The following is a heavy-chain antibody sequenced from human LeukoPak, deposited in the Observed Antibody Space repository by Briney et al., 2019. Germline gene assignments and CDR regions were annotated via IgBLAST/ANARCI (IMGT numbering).Heavy chain of an antibody. J-gene: IGHJ4*02. CDR2: INTDGSST. CDR1: GFIFSSYW. CDR3: AKEGRSYYYDNSGYYDY. Sequence: GGSLRLSCAASGFIFSSYWMHWVRHAPGKGLVWVSRINTDGSSTSYADSVKGRFTISRDNAKNTLYLQMNSLRAEDTAVYYCAKEGRSYYYDNSGYYDYWGQGTLVTVSS. V-gene: IGHV3-74*01. D-gene: IGHD3-22*01.